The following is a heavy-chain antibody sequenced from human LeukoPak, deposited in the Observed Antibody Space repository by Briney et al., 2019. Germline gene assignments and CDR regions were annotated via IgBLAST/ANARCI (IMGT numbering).Heavy chain of an antibody. CDR2: INTNTGNP. CDR3: AREDYSSSWYKWFDP. Sequence: GASVKVSCKASGYTFTSYAMNWVRQAPGQGLEWMGWINTNTGNPTYAQGFTGRFVFSLDTSVSTAYLQIRSLKAEDTAVYYCAREDYSSSWYKWFDPWGQGTLVTVSS. J-gene: IGHJ5*02. V-gene: IGHV7-4-1*01. CDR1: GYTFTSYA. D-gene: IGHD6-13*01.